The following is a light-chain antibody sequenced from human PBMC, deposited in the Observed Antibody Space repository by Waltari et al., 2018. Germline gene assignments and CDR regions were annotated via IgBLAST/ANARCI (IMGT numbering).Light chain of an antibody. CDR1: GVPSSNA. CDR2: VNSDGSH. Sequence: QLVLTPPPSPAASPGPPVKLSFTHPGVPSSNAIAWLLQQPEKGPRFLMKVNSDGSHSKGDEIPDRFSGSSSGAERYLTISSLQSEDEADYYCQTGGHGTWVFGGGTKLTVL. J-gene: IGLJ3*02. V-gene: IGLV4-69*01. CDR3: QTGGHGTWV.